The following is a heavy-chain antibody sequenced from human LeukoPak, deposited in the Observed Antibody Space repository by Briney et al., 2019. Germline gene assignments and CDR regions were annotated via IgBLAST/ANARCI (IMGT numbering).Heavy chain of an antibody. Sequence: GGSLRLSCSASGFTFSSYAMHWVRQAPGKGLEYVSATSSNGGSTYYADSVKGRFTVSRDNSKNMLYLQMNSLRAEDTAVYYCVKDKYPVVVAATLDYWGQGILVTVSS. J-gene: IGHJ4*02. V-gene: IGHV3-64D*09. CDR3: VKDKYPVVVAATLDY. CDR2: TSSNGGST. D-gene: IGHD2-15*01. CDR1: GFTFSSYA.